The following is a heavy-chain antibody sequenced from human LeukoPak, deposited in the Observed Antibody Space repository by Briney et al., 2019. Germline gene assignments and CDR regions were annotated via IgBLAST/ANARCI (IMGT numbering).Heavy chain of an antibody. CDR1: GGTFSSYA. CDR3: ARGGSSRTVEEYYFDY. CDR2: IIPIFGTA. V-gene: IGHV1-69*05. D-gene: IGHD2-2*01. Sequence: SVKVSCKASGGTFSSYAISWVRQAPGQGLEWMGGIIPIFGTANYAQKFQGRVTITTDESTSTAYMELSSLRSEDTAVSYCARGGSSRTVEEYYFDYWGQGTLVTVSS. J-gene: IGHJ4*02.